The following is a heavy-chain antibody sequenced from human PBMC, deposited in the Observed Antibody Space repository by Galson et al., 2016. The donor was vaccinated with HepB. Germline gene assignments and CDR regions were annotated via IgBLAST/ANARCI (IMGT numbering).Heavy chain of an antibody. CDR2: IGSTGDT. Sequence: SLRLSCAASGFTFSNYDMHWVRQVTGKGLEWVSAIGSTGDTYYLDSVKGRLTISRENAKNSFYLQMNSLRAGDTAVYYCAREVRKNGMDVWGQGTTVTVSS. J-gene: IGHJ6*02. V-gene: IGHV3-13*01. CDR1: GFTFSNYD. D-gene: IGHD2-2*01. CDR3: AREVRKNGMDV.